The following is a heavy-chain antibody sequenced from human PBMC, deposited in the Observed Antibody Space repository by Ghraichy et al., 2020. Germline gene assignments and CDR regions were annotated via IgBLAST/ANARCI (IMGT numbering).Heavy chain of an antibody. D-gene: IGHD2-21*01. J-gene: IGHJ6*02. CDR2: TYYKSKWNN. V-gene: IGHV6-1*01. CDR3: AREIEVLSSYYYHHMDV. Sequence: SETLSLTCAISGDNVSSNNAAWNWIRQSPSRGLEWLGRTYYKSKWNNGYDISVKSRITINPDTSKNQFSLQLNSVTPEDTAIYYCAREIEVLSSYYYHHMDVWGQGTTVTVSS. CDR1: GDNVSSNNAA.